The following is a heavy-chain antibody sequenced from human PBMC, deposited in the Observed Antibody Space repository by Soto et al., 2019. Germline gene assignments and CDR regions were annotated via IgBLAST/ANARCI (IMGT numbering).Heavy chain of an antibody. CDR1: GFTFSNYW. Sequence: EVQLVESGGGLVQPGGSLRLSCAASGFTFSNYWMYWVRQAPGKGLVWVSRTNSDGSTSSYADSVKGRFTISRDNAKTPLYLQMNSLRAEDTAVYYCAREDCVGGSCYSLAGSFYYYMDVWGKGTTVTVFS. V-gene: IGHV3-74*01. CDR2: TNSDGSTS. J-gene: IGHJ6*03. D-gene: IGHD2-15*01. CDR3: AREDCVGGSCYSLAGSFYYYMDV.